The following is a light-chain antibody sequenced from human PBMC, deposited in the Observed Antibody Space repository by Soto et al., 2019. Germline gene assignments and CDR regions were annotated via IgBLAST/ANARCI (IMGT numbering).Light chain of an antibody. CDR1: SSNIGAGYD. CDR2: ANT. V-gene: IGLV1-40*01. CDR3: QSYDNSLSGSL. Sequence: QSVLTQPPSVSGAPGQRVTISCTGSSSNIGAGYDVHWYQQLPGTAPKLLIYANTNGPSGVPDRFSGSKSGTSASLAITGLQAEDEADYYCQSYDNSLSGSLFGGGTKLTVL. J-gene: IGLJ2*01.